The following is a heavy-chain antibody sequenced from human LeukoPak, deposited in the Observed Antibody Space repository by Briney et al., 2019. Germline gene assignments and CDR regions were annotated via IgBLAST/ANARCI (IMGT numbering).Heavy chain of an antibody. CDR2: IYYSGST. J-gene: IGHJ5*02. CDR3: ARGYSYSALRFDP. V-gene: IGHV4-59*01. CDR1: GGSISSYY. D-gene: IGHD5-18*01. Sequence: SETLSLTCTVSGGSISSYYWSWIRQPPGKGLEWIGYIYYSGSTNYNPSLKSRVTISVDTSKNQFSLKLSSVTAADTAVYYCARGYSYSALRFDPWGQGTLVTVSS.